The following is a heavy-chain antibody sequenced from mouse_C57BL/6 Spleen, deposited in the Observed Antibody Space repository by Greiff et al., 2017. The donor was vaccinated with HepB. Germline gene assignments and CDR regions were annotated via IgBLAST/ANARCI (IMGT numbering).Heavy chain of an antibody. Sequence: VKLQESGAELVRPGTSVKVSCKASGYAFTNYLIEWVKQRPGQGLEWIGVINPGSGGTNYNEKFKGKATLTADKSSSTAYMQLSSLTSEDSAVYFCARSKRVYYGNLDYWGQGTTLTVSS. CDR1: GYAFTNYL. D-gene: IGHD2-1*01. CDR3: ARSKRVYYGNLDY. V-gene: IGHV1-54*01. J-gene: IGHJ2*01. CDR2: INPGSGGT.